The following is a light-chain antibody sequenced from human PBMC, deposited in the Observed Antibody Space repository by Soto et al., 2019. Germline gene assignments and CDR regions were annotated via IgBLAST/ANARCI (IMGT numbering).Light chain of an antibody. CDR2: GNS. CDR1: SSNIGAGYD. Sequence: QSVLTQPTSVSGAPGRRVPISCTGSSSNIGAGYDVHWYQQLPGTAPKLLIYGNSNRPSGVPDRFSGSKSGTSASLAITGLQAEDEADYYCQSYDSSLSGVVFGGGTKLTVL. J-gene: IGLJ2*01. CDR3: QSYDSSLSGVV. V-gene: IGLV1-40*01.